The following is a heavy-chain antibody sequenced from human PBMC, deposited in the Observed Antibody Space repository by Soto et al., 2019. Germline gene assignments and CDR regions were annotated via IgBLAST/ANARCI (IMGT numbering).Heavy chain of an antibody. CDR3: ARDLGEDFDYLPAY. D-gene: IGHD3-9*01. CDR1: GYTFTSYG. Sequence: QVQLVQSGAEVKKPGASVKVSCKASGYTFTSYGISWVRQAPGQGLEWMGWISAYHGNTDYALKVQGRVTMTTETSTSTAYMELRGLRSDDTAVYYCARDLGEDFDYLPAYWGQGTLVTVSS. CDR2: ISAYHGNT. V-gene: IGHV1-18*01. J-gene: IGHJ4*02.